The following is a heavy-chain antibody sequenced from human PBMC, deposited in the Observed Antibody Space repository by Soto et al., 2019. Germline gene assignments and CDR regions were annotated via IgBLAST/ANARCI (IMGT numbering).Heavy chain of an antibody. CDR3: AKSGDDYGDYVSFGYFDY. J-gene: IGHJ4*02. Sequence: EVQLLESGGGLVRPGGSLRLSCAASGFTFSSYAMSWVRQAPGKGLEWVSAISGSGGSTYYADSVKGRFTISRDNSKNTLYLQMNSLRAEDTAVYYCAKSGDDYGDYVSFGYFDYWGQGTLVTVSS. D-gene: IGHD4-17*01. V-gene: IGHV3-23*01. CDR2: ISGSGGST. CDR1: GFTFSSYA.